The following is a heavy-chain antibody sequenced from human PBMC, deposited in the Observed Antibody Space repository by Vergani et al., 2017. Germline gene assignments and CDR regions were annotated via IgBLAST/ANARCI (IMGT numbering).Heavy chain of an antibody. CDR3: ARGPGGAFYDFWSGVAIWFDP. CDR2: IYSGGST. D-gene: IGHD3-3*01. CDR1: GFTVSSNY. V-gene: IGHV3-53*01. J-gene: IGHJ5*02. Sequence: EVQLVESGGGLIQPGGSLRLSCAASGFTVSSNYMSWVRQAPGKGLEWVSVIYSGGSTYHADSVKGRFTIARDNSKNTLYRQMNSRRADDTAVYYCARGPGGAFYDFWSGVAIWFDPWSQGTLVTVSS.